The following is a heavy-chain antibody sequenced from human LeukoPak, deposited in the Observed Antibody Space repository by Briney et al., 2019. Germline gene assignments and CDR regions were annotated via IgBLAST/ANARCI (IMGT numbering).Heavy chain of an antibody. CDR2: IYYSGSN. D-gene: IGHD2-2*01. V-gene: IGHV4-31*03. CDR3: AKGPSSTSWLGFDY. CDR1: GGSISSGGYY. Sequence: PSETLSLTCTVSGGSISSGGYYWSWIRQHPGKGLEWIGYIYYSGSNYYNPSLKSRVTISVDTSKNQFSLKLSSVTAADTAVYYCAKGPSSTSWLGFDYWGQGTLVTVSS. J-gene: IGHJ4*02.